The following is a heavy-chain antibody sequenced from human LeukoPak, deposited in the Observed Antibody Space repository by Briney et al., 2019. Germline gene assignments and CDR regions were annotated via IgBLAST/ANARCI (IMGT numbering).Heavy chain of an antibody. CDR3: ARDHIVVVPAAISNPYYYYGMDV. D-gene: IGHD2-2*01. CDR2: IYSGGST. CDR1: GFTVSSNY. V-gene: IGHV3-53*01. J-gene: IGHJ6*02. Sequence: GGSLRLSCVASGFTVSSNYMSWVRQAPGKGLEWVSVIYSGGSTYYADSVKGRFTISRDNSKNTLYLQMNSLRAEDTAVYYCARDHIVVVPAAISNPYYYYGMDVWGQGTTVTVSS.